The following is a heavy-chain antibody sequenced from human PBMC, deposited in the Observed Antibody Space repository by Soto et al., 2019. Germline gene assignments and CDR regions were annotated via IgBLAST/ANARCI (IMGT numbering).Heavy chain of an antibody. CDR1: GFTFISYA. Sequence: GGSLRLSCAASGFTFISYAMHWVRQAPGKGLEWVAVISYDGSNKYYADSVKGRFTISRDNSKNTLYLQMNSLRAEDTAVYYCARSLLPYYYYGMDVWGQGTTVSVSS. CDR3: ARSLLPYYYYGMDV. V-gene: IGHV3-30-3*01. CDR2: ISYDGSNK. J-gene: IGHJ6*02.